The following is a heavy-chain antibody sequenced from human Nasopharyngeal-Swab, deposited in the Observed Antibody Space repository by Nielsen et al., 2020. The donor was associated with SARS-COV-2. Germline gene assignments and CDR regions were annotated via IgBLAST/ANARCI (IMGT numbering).Heavy chain of an antibody. D-gene: IGHD3-16*02. CDR2: IGASGVST. CDR3: ARQDVSGSYRFMVY. J-gene: IGHJ4*02. Sequence: GESLKISCAASGFTFSNYAMRWVRQAPGKGLEWVSAIGASGVSTYYADSVKGRFTISRDNSKNTLYLQMNSLRAEDTAVYYCARQDVSGSYRFMVYWGQGTLVTVSS. V-gene: IGHV3-23*01. CDR1: GFTFSNYA.